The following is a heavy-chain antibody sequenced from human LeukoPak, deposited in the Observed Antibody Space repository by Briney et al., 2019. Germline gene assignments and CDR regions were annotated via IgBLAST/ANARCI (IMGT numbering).Heavy chain of an antibody. CDR3: ARVTRNSGRHPSLLDN. D-gene: IGHD1-26*01. CDR1: EFTFSAYW. CDR2: IKEDGRET. Sequence: GGSLRLSCAASEFTFSAYWMSWVRQAPGKGLEWVANIKEDGRETYYVDSVKGRFTISRDNAKNSLYLRVSSLRAEDTAVYYCARVTRNSGRHPSLLDNWGQGTLVIVSS. V-gene: IGHV3-7*01. J-gene: IGHJ4*02.